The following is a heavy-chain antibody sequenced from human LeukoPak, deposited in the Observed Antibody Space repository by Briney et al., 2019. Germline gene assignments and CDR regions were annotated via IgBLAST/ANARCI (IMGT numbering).Heavy chain of an antibody. CDR3: AGVRYYGSGSYYRNWFDP. Sequence: PSETLSLTCAVYGGSFSGYYWSWIRQPPGKGLEWIGEINHSGSTNYNPSLKSRVTISVDTSKNQFSLKLSSVTAADTAVYYCAGVRYYGSGSYYRNWFDPWGQGTLVTVSS. J-gene: IGHJ5*02. D-gene: IGHD3-10*01. CDR2: INHSGST. CDR1: GGSFSGYY. V-gene: IGHV4-34*01.